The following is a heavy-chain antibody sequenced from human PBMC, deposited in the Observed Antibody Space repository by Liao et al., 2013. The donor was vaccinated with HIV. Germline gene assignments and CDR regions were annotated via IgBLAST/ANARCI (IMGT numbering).Heavy chain of an antibody. J-gene: IGHJ3*02. D-gene: IGHD6-13*01. Sequence: QVQLLQWGAGLLKPSETLSLTCAVYGGSFSGYYWSWIRQPPGKGLEWIGEINHSGSTNYNPSLKSRATISVDTSKKQISLKLSSMTAADTAVYYCARGEASTYSSSWYGAFDIWGQGTMVTVSS. V-gene: IGHV4-34*01. CDR1: GGSFSGYY. CDR2: INHSGST. CDR3: ARGEASTYSSSWYGAFDI.